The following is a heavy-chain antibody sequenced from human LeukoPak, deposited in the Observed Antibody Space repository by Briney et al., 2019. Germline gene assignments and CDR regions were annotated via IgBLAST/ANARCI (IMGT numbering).Heavy chain of an antibody. V-gene: IGHV3-43*01. CDR3: AKGPIRYSSSSAYYYYYYMDV. D-gene: IGHD6-6*01. CDR1: GFTFDDYT. CDR2: ISWDGGST. J-gene: IGHJ6*03. Sequence: GGSLRLSCAASGFTFDDYTMHWVRQAPGKGLEWVSLISWDGGSTYYADSVKGRFTISRDNNKNSLYLQMNSLRTEDTALYYCAKGPIRYSSSSAYYYYYYMDVWGKGTTVTVS.